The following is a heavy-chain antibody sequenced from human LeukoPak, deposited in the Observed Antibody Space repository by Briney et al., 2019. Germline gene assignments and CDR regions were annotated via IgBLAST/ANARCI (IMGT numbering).Heavy chain of an antibody. Sequence: SETLSLTCAVYGGSFSGYYWSWIRQPPGKGLEWIGEINHSGSTNYNPSLKSRVTISVDTSKNQFSLKLSSVTAADTAVYYCARVLYSSGYYYRIDYWGQGTLITVSS. CDR2: INHSGST. D-gene: IGHD3-22*01. J-gene: IGHJ4*02. V-gene: IGHV4-34*01. CDR1: GGSFSGYY. CDR3: ARVLYSSGYYYRIDY.